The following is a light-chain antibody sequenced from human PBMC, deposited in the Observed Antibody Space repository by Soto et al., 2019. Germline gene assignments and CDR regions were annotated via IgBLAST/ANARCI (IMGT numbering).Light chain of an antibody. Sequence: AIQLTQSPSSLSASVGDRVTITCRASQAISSYLAWYQQKPGKAPNLLIYDASTLESGVPSRFSGSGSGTEFTLTIRSLQPDDYATYSCQHYNVYYMYTFGQGTTGDIK. V-gene: IGKV1-13*02. J-gene: IGKJ2*01. CDR1: QAISSY. CDR2: DAS. CDR3: QHYNVYYMYT.